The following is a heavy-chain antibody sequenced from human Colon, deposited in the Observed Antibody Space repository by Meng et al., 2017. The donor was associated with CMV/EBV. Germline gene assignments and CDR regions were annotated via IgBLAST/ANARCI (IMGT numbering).Heavy chain of an antibody. V-gene: IGHV4-39*07. CDR1: GGSVSATIYT. CDR3: LHSGNYYGDAFDI. D-gene: IGHD1-26*01. J-gene: IGHJ3*02. Sequence: SETLSLTCNVSGGSVSATIYTWAWIRQPPGKRLEWIGSIYYSGSTYYNPSLKSRVTISVDTSKNQFSLKLSSVTAADTAVYYGLHSGNYYGDAFDIWGQGTMVTVSS. CDR2: IYYSGST.